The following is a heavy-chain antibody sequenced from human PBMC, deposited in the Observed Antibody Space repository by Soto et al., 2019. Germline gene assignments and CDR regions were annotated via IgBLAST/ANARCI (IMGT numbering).Heavy chain of an antibody. CDR1: GYTFTSYA. D-gene: IGHD4-4*01. Sequence: VKVSCKASGYTFTSYAMHWVRQAPGQRLEWMGWINAGNGNTRYSQKFQGRVTITRDTSASTAYMELSSLRSEDTAVYYCARGAVTTYHYYYGMDVWGQGTTVTVSS. V-gene: IGHV1-3*01. CDR2: INAGNGNT. J-gene: IGHJ6*02. CDR3: ARGAVTTYHYYYGMDV.